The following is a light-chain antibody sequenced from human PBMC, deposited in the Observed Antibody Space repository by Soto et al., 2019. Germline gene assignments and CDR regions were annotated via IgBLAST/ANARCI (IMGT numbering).Light chain of an antibody. CDR1: SGSIASNY. J-gene: IGLJ3*02. V-gene: IGLV6-57*01. Sequence: NFMLTQPHSVSESPGKTVTISCTRSSGSIASNYVRWYQQRPGSSPTTLIYEDKQRPSGVPDRFSGSIDSSSNSASLTISGLKTEDEADYYCQSYDSSNPWVFGGGTKLTVL. CDR2: EDK. CDR3: QSYDSSNPWV.